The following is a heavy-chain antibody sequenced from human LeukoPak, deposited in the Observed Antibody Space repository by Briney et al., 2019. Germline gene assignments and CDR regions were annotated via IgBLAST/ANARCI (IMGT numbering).Heavy chain of an antibody. J-gene: IGHJ4*02. CDR1: GGSISSYY. Sequence: SETLSLTRTVSGGSISSYYWSWIRQPAGKGLEWIGRIYTSGSTNYNPSLKSRVTMSVDTSKNQFSLKLSSVTAADTAVYYCARDGWFGELFSFDYWGQGTLVTVSS. CDR2: IYTSGST. D-gene: IGHD3-10*01. CDR3: ARDGWFGELFSFDY. V-gene: IGHV4-4*07.